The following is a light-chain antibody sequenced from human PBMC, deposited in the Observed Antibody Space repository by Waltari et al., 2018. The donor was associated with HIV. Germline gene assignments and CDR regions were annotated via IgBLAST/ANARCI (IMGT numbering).Light chain of an antibody. CDR2: KDT. CDR1: ALPKQD. J-gene: IGLJ1*01. V-gene: IGLV3-25*03. Sequence: SYELTQPPSVSVSPGQTARITCSGDALPKQDVYWYQQKPGQAPELLIYKDTERPSGIPERFSGSSSGTTVTLTISGVQAEDDADYYCHSSDSSGTYVFGTGTKVTVL. CDR3: HSSDSSGTYV.